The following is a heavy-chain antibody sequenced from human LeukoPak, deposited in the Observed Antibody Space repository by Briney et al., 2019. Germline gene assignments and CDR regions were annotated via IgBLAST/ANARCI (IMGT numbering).Heavy chain of an antibody. D-gene: IGHD6-13*01. CDR2: ISGGGGGT. CDR3: AKISTPIPAAGAMDN. CDR1: GFTFSSYA. J-gene: IGHJ4*02. Sequence: GGSLRLFCAASGFTFSSYAMSWVRQAPGQGLEWVSSISGGGGGTYYANSVKGRFTISRDNSKSTLYLQMNGLRAEDTAVYYCAKISTPIPAAGAMDNWGQGTLVTVSS. V-gene: IGHV3-23*01.